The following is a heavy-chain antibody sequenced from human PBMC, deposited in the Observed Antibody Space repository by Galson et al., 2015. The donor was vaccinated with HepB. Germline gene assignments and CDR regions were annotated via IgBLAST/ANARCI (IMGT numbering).Heavy chain of an antibody. V-gene: IGHV3-21*04. CDR1: GYTFSSYN. D-gene: IGHD6-19*01. J-gene: IGHJ1*01. Sequence: SLRLSCAASGYTFSSYNINWIRQAPGKGLNWVSSIISTSCYRYQADVVKGRFTLSRDNSKNTVYLQMNSLRADDTAVYYCGSGPTRYTGWYRGLHKFFQHWGQGTPVTVSS. CDR2: IISTSCYR. CDR3: GSGPTRYTGWYRGLHKFFQH.